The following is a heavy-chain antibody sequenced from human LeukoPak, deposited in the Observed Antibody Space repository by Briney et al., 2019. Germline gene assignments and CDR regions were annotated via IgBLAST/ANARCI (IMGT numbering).Heavy chain of an antibody. V-gene: IGHV4-34*01. J-gene: IGHJ5*02. Sequence: SETLSLTCAVYGGSFSGYYWSWIRQPPGKGLERIGEINHSGSTNYNPSLKSRVTISVDTSKNQFSLKLSSVTAADTAVYYCAGLYYDFWSGYYTWGQGTLVTVSS. CDR1: GGSFSGYY. CDR2: INHSGST. D-gene: IGHD3-3*01. CDR3: AGLYYDFWSGYYT.